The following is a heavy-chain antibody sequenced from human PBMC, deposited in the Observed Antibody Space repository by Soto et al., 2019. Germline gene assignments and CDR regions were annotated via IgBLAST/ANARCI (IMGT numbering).Heavy chain of an antibody. V-gene: IGHV1-18*01. Sequence: ASVKVSCKASGYTFSTYGISWVRQAPGQGLEWMGWISAYNGNTNYAQKLQGRVTMTTDTSTSTAYMELRSLRSDDTAVYYCAGGTMIVVGQNLFYGMDVWGQGTTVTVSS. D-gene: IGHD3-22*01. CDR3: AGGTMIVVGQNLFYGMDV. J-gene: IGHJ6*02. CDR2: ISAYNGNT. CDR1: GYTFSTYG.